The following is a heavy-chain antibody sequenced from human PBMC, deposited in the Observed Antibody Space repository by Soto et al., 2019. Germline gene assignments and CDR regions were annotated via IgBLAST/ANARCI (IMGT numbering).Heavy chain of an antibody. D-gene: IGHD3-10*01. Sequence: PSETLSLTCTVSGGSISSSSYYWGWIRQPPGKGLEWIGSIYYSGSTYYNPSLKSRVTISVDTSKNQFSLKLSSVTAADTAVYYCASSFVLLWFGELGAAFDIWGQGTMVTVSS. CDR3: ASSFVLLWFGELGAAFDI. CDR2: IYYSGST. J-gene: IGHJ3*02. V-gene: IGHV4-39*01. CDR1: GGSISSSSYY.